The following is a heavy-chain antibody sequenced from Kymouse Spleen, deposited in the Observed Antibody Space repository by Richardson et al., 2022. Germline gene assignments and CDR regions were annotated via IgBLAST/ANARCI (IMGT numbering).Heavy chain of an antibody. J-gene: IGHJ6*02. D-gene: IGHD6-13*01. CDR1: GGSISSSSYY. Sequence: QLQLQESGPGLVKPSETLSLTCTVSGGSISSSSYYWGWIRQPPGKGLEWIGSIYYSGSTYYNPSLKSRVTISVDTSKNQFSLKLSSVTAADTAVYYCARQGQQLVPDYYYYGMDVWGQGTTVTVSS. CDR3: ARQGQQLVPDYYYYGMDV. V-gene: IGHV4-39*01. CDR2: IYYSGST.